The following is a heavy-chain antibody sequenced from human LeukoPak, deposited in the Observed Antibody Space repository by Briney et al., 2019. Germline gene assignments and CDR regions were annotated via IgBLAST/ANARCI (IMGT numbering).Heavy chain of an antibody. CDR2: ISYDGRHK. Sequence: PGRSLRLSCVASGFTFSNYGMHWVRQAPGKELEWVAVISYDGRHKYYADSVKGRFTISRDNSKNTLYLQMNSLRAEDTAMYYCARVPSIAAVGIRLDYWGQGTLVTVSS. V-gene: IGHV3-30*03. CDR1: GFTFSNYG. CDR3: ARVPSIAAVGIRLDY. D-gene: IGHD6-13*01. J-gene: IGHJ4*02.